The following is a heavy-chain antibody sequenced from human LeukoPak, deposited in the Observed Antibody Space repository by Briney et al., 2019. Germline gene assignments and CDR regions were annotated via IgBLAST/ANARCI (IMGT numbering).Heavy chain of an antibody. CDR3: AKEVGATMLGRLHY. Sequence: PGGSLRLSCAASEFTFSSYAMSWVRQAPGKGLEWVSGISGSGDRTYYAESVKGRFTISRDNSKNTLDVQMNSLRAEDTAVYYCAKEVGATMLGRLHYWGQGALVTVSS. J-gene: IGHJ4*02. V-gene: IGHV3-23*01. CDR2: ISGSGDRT. CDR1: EFTFSSYA. D-gene: IGHD1-26*01.